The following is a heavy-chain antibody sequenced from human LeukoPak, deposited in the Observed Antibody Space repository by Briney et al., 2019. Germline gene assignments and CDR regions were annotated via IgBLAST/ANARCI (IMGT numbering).Heavy chain of an antibody. Sequence: PGGSLRLSCAASGFTFSSYAMSWVRQAPGKGLEWVSTISGSGGSTYYADSVKGRFTISRDNSRNTLYLQMNSLRAEDTAVYYCATISGGHESSSYYYYWGQGTLVTVSS. J-gene: IGHJ4*02. D-gene: IGHD3-22*01. V-gene: IGHV3-23*01. CDR1: GFTFSSYA. CDR3: ATISGGHESSSYYYY. CDR2: ISGSGGST.